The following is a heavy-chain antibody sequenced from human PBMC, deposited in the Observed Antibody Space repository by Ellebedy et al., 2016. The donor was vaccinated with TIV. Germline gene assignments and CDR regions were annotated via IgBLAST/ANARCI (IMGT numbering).Heavy chain of an antibody. CDR3: ARGGYYFDFDY. Sequence: SETLSLXCAVYGGSFSGYYWSWIRQPPGKGLEWIGEINHSGSTNYNPSLKSRVTISVDTSKNQFSLKLSSVTAADTAVYYCARGGYYFDFDYWGQGTLVTVSS. J-gene: IGHJ4*02. CDR2: INHSGST. CDR1: GGSFSGYY. D-gene: IGHD3-22*01. V-gene: IGHV4-34*01.